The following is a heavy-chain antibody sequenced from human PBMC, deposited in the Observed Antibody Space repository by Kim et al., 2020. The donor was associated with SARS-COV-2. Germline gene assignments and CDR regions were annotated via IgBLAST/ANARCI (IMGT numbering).Heavy chain of an antibody. Sequence: SETLSLTCTVSGGSISSSSYYWGWIRQPPGKGLEWIGSIYYSGSTYYNPSLKSRVTISVDTSKNQFSLKLSSVTAADTAMYYCARHSDRTYYYGSGSEYYFDYWGQGTLVTVSS. D-gene: IGHD3-10*01. CDR1: GGSISSSSYY. J-gene: IGHJ4*02. V-gene: IGHV4-39*01. CDR3: ARHSDRTYYYGSGSEYYFDY. CDR2: IYYSGST.